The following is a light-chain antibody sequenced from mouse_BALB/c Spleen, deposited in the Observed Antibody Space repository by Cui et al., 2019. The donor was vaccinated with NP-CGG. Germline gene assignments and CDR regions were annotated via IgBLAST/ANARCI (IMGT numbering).Light chain of an antibody. V-gene: IGLV1*01. J-gene: IGLJ1*01. CDR2: GTN. Sequence: QAVVTQEYALTTSPGETVSLTCRSSTGAVTTSNYANWVQEKPDQLFTGLIGGTNNRAPGVPARFSGSLIGDKAALTITGAQTEDEAIYFCALWYSNHWVFGGGTKTDCP. CDR1: TGAVTTSNY. CDR3: ALWYSNHWV.